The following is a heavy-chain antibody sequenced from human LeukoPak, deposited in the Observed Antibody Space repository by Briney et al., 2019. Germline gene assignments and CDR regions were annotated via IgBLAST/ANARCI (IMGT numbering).Heavy chain of an antibody. CDR1: GYSISSGYY. D-gene: IGHD6-19*01. CDR2: IYHSGST. CDR3: ATVPRAYSSGWYRLYYYGMDV. Sequence: SETLSLTCTVSGYSISSGYYWGWIRQPPGKGLEWIGSIYHSGSTYYNPSLKSRVTISVDTSKKQFSLKLSSVTAADTAVYYCATVPRAYSSGWYRLYYYGMDVWGQGTTVTVSS. J-gene: IGHJ6*02. V-gene: IGHV4-38-2*02.